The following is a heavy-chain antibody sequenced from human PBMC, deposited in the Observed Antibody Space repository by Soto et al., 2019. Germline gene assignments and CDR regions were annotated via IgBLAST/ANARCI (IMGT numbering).Heavy chain of an antibody. D-gene: IGHD3-10*01. V-gene: IGHV4-61*01. CDR1: GGSVSSGSYY. J-gene: IGHJ6*02. CDR3: ARHDYYGSGSYYWADYYYGMDV. CDR2: IYYSGST. Sequence: SETLSLTCTVSGGSVSSGSYYWSWIRQPPGKGLEWIGYIYYSGSTNYNPSLKSRVTISVDTSKNQFSLKLSSVTAADTAVYYCARHDYYGSGSYYWADYYYGMDVWGQGTTVTVSS.